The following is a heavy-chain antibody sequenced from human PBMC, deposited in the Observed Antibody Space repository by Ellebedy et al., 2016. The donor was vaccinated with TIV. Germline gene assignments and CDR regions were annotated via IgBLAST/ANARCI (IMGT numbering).Heavy chain of an antibody. D-gene: IGHD6-13*01. J-gene: IGHJ4*02. CDR3: AKDIRRGMGFDY. CDR1: GFTFSDYY. CDR2: ISWNSGSI. V-gene: IGHV3-9*01. Sequence: SLKISCAASGFTFSDYYMSWIRQAPGKGLEWVSSISWNSGSIGYADSVKGRFTISRDNAKNSLYLQMNSLRAEDTAFYYCAKDIRRGMGFDYWGQGTLVTVSS.